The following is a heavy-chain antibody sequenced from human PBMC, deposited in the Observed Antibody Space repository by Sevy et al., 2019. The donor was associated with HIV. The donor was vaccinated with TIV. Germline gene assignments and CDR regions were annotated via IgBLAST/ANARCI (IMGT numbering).Heavy chain of an antibody. D-gene: IGHD5-18*01. V-gene: IGHV4-30-4*01. Sequence: SETLSLTCTVSGGAITSGDYYWNWIRQPPGKGLEWIGYIYHSASIFYNPSLQSRANISQDTSKNQFSLKLSSVTAADTAVYFCARERGYTYLFMDIWGQGTPVTVSS. CDR2: IYHSASI. CDR1: GGAITSGDYY. CDR3: ARERGYTYLFMDI. J-gene: IGHJ4*02.